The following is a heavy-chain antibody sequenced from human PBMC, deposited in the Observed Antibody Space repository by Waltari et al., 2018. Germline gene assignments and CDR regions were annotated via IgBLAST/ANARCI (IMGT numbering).Heavy chain of an antibody. D-gene: IGHD3-10*01. CDR3: ARAFRSSWFGAWLDP. V-gene: IGHV1-8*01. CDR2: MNPNSGNT. CDR1: GYTFISHA. J-gene: IGHJ5*02. Sequence: QVQLVQSGAGGKKAGASVKVSCKASGYTFISHAINGVRQATGQGLEWMGWMNPNSGNTGYAQKFQGRVTMTRNTSISTAYMELNSLTSEDTAVYYCARAFRSSWFGAWLDPWGQGTPVAVSS.